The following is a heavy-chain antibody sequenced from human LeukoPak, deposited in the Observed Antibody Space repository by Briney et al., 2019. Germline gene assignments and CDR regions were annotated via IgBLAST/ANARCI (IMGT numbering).Heavy chain of an antibody. D-gene: IGHD3-10*01. J-gene: IGHJ4*02. CDR3: VKDMGGSGSSALDY. CDR2: ISWNSGSI. CDR1: GFTFDDYA. Sequence: GGSLRLSCAASGFTFDDYAMHWVRQAPGKGLEWVSGISWNSGSIGYADSVKGRFTISRDNAKNSLYLQMNSLRAEDTALYYCVKDMGGSGSSALDYWGQGTLVTVSS. V-gene: IGHV3-9*01.